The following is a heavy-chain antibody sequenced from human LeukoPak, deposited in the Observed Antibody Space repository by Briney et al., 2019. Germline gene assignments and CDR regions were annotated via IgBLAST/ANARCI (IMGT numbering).Heavy chain of an antibody. CDR3: ARHLEVVAAADAFDI. CDR2: IYYSGST. D-gene: IGHD2-15*01. CDR1: GGSISSYY. V-gene: IGHV4-59*08. Sequence: PSETLSLTCTVSGGSISSYYWSWIRQPPGKGLEWIGYIYYSGSTNYNPSLKSRVTISVDTSKNQFSLKLSSVTAADTAVCYCARHLEVVAAADAFDIWGQGTMVTVSS. J-gene: IGHJ3*02.